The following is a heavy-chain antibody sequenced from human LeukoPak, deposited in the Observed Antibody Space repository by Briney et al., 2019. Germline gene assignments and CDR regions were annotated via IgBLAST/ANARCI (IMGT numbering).Heavy chain of an antibody. Sequence: GGSLRLSCAASGFTFSSYSMNWVRQAPGKGLEWVSSISSSSSYIYYADSVKGRFTISRDNAKNSPYLQMNSLRAEDTAVYYCARVFAGTSIDYWGQGTLVTVSS. J-gene: IGHJ4*02. CDR2: ISSSSSYI. D-gene: IGHD2-2*01. CDR3: ARVFAGTSIDY. CDR1: GFTFSSYS. V-gene: IGHV3-21*01.